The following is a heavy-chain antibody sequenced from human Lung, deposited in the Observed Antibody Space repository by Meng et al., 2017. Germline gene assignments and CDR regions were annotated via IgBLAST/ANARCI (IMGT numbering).Heavy chain of an antibody. CDR1: CGSFSDSY. J-gene: IGHJ4*02. CDR3: ARGPTTMAHDFDY. Sequence: LPLPVCISCGSFSDSYWSWIRQPPGKGLEWIGEINHSGRTNYNPSLENRATISVDTSQNNLSLKLSSVTAADSAVYYCARGPTTMAHDFDYWGQGTLVTVSS. V-gene: IGHV4-34*01. D-gene: IGHD4-11*01. CDR2: INHSGRT.